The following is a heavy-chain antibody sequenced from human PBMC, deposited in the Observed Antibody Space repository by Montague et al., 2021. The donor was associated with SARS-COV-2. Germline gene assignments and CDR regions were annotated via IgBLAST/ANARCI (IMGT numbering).Heavy chain of an antibody. CDR3: VREVASRWYGGVLDSRKFFDP. D-gene: IGHD6-13*01. V-gene: IGHV3-33*01. J-gene: IGHJ5*02. CDR2: IWSDGTHK. Sequence: SLRLSCAASGFTLSTYDMHWVRQAPGKGLEWVATIWSDGTHKYYGDSVKGRFSISRDISQNTLFLQLISPRAEDTAVYYCVREVASRWYGGVLDSRKFFDPWGQGALVTVSS. CDR1: GFTLSTYD.